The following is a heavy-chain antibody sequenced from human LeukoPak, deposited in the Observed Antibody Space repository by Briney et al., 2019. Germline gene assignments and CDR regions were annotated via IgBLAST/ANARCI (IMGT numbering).Heavy chain of an antibody. Sequence: GRSLRLSCAASGFTFSIYGMHWVRQAPGKGLEWGSVISYHRNNKYFADSVKGRFTISRDNSKNTLYLQMDSLRTEDTAVYYCARCPESSGYYYELDSWGQGTLVTVSS. J-gene: IGHJ4*02. V-gene: IGHV3-30*03. CDR2: ISYHRNNK. D-gene: IGHD3-22*01. CDR3: ARCPESSGYYYELDS. CDR1: GFTFSIYG.